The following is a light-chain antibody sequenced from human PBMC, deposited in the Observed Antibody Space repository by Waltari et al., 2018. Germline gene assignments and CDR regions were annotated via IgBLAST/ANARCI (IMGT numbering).Light chain of an antibody. Sequence: DIVMTQSPDSLAVSLGARATINCKSSLTVFYSSNKKNYLAWYQQKPGQPPELLIYWASTRQSGVPDRFSGSGSGTDFTLTISSLQTEDVALYYCQQYYSSPYTFGQGTKLEI. J-gene: IGKJ2*01. V-gene: IGKV4-1*01. CDR3: QQYYSSPYT. CDR2: WAS. CDR1: LTVFYSSNKKNY.